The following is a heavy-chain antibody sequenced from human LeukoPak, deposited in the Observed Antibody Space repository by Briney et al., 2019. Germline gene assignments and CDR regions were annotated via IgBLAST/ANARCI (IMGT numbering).Heavy chain of an antibody. CDR1: GGSISSSSYY. CDR3: AKDRSKGSYGDEFDF. J-gene: IGHJ4*02. D-gene: IGHD1-26*01. V-gene: IGHV4-39*02. CDR2: IYYSGST. Sequence: SETLSLTCTVSGGSISSSSYYWGWIRQPPGKGLEWIGSIYYSGSTYYSPSLKSRVTISVDTSKDQFSLKLSSVTAADTAVYYCAKDRSKGSYGDEFDFWGQGTLVTVSS.